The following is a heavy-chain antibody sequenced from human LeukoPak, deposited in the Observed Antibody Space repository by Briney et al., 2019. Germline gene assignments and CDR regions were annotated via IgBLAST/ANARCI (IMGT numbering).Heavy chain of an antibody. Sequence: KPGGSLRLSCAASGFTFSDYYMSWIRQAPGKGLEWVSYISSSGSSTYYTDSVKGRFTISRGNAMNSLYLQMNSLRAEDTAVYYCARDMYYYESSGYLYGMDVWGQGTTVTVSS. CDR3: ARDMYYYESSGYLYGMDV. V-gene: IGHV3-11*01. CDR1: GFTFSDYY. J-gene: IGHJ6*02. CDR2: ISSSGSST. D-gene: IGHD3-22*01.